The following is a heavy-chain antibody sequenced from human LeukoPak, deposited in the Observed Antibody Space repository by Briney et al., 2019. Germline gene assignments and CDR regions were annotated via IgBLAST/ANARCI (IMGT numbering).Heavy chain of an antibody. CDR3: ARHCWGSYRPYFDY. D-gene: IGHD3-16*02. Sequence: SETLSLTCTVSGGSISSSSYYWGWIRQPPGKGLEWIGSIYYSGSTYYNPSLKSRVTISVDTSKNQFSLKLSSVTAADTAVYYCARHCWGSYRPYFDYWGQGTLVTVSS. V-gene: IGHV4-39*01. J-gene: IGHJ4*02. CDR1: GGSISSSSYY. CDR2: IYYSGST.